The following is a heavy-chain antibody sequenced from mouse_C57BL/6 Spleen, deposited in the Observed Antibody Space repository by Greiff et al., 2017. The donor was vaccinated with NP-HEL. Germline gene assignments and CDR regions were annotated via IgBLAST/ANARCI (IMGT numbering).Heavy chain of an antibody. D-gene: IGHD3-3*01. CDR3: ARSVAGYWYFDV. J-gene: IGHJ1*03. Sequence: QVQLQQSGAELVRPGTSVKVSCKASGYAFTNYLIEWVKQRPGQGLEWIGVINPGSGGTNYNEKFKGKATLTADKSSSTAYMQLSSLTSDDSAVYFCARSVAGYWYFDVWGTGTTVTVSS. CDR2: INPGSGGT. V-gene: IGHV1-54*01. CDR1: GYAFTNYL.